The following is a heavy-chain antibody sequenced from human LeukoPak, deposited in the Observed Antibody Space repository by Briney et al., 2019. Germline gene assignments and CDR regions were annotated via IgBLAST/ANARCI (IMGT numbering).Heavy chain of an antibody. V-gene: IGHV3-20*04. J-gene: IGHJ4*02. CDR1: GFTFDDYG. D-gene: IGHD3-22*01. CDR2: INWNGGST. Sequence: GGSLRLSCAASGFTFDDYGMSWVRHAPGKGLEWVSGINWNGGSTGYADSVKGRFTISRDNAKNSLYLQMNSLRAEDTALYYCARDVSYYDSSGYYYDYWGQGTLVTVSS. CDR3: ARDVSYYDSSGYYYDY.